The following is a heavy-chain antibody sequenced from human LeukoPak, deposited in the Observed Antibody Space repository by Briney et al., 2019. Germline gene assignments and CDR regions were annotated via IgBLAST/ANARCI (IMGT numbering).Heavy chain of an antibody. J-gene: IGHJ4*02. CDR2: IYSGGST. Sequence: GGSLRLSCAASGFTVSSNYMSWVRQAPGKGLEWVSVIYSGGSTYYADSVKGRFTISRDNSKNTLYLQMNSLRAEDTAVYYCASLIDVDTAIDYWGQGTLVTVSS. D-gene: IGHD5-18*01. CDR1: GFTVSSNY. CDR3: ASLIDVDTAIDY. V-gene: IGHV3-53*01.